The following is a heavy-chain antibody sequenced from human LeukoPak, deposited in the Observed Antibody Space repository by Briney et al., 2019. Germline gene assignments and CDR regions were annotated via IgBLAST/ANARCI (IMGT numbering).Heavy chain of an antibody. V-gene: IGHV3-48*03. Sequence: PGGSLRLSCAASGFTFSNYEMNWVRQAPGKGLEWVSYISSSGTTIYYAERRFTISRDNAKNSLYLLMNSLRAEDTAIYYCARGYCSGGSSYGGDYWGQGTLVTVSS. D-gene: IGHD2-15*01. J-gene: IGHJ4*02. CDR2: ISSSGTTI. CDR1: GFTFSNYE. CDR3: ARGYCSGGSSYGGDY.